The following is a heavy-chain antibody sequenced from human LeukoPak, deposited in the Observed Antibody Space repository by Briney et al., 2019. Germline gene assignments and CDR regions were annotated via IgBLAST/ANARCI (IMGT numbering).Heavy chain of an antibody. D-gene: IGHD3-9*01. CDR2: IYYSGST. V-gene: IGHV4-59*08. CDR3: ARATYFDILTGYYFDY. Sequence: PSETLSLTCTVSGGSISSYYWSWLRQPPGKGLEWIGYIYYSGSTNYNPSLKSRVTISVDTSKNQFSLKLSSVTAADTAVYFCARATYFDILTGYYFDYWGRGTLVTVSS. J-gene: IGHJ4*02. CDR1: GGSISSYY.